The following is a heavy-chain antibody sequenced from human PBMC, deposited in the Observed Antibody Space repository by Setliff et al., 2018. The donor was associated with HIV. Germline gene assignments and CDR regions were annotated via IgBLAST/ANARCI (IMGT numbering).Heavy chain of an antibody. CDR3: ARHGGRYFDF. J-gene: IGHJ4*02. CDR1: GGSLTGYY. Sequence: SETLSLTCAVYGGSLTGYYWSWIRQPPGMGLEWIGEIHHGGATKYNPSVKSRVTISVDTSKNQFSLQLSSVTAADTAVYICARHGGRYFDFWGPGTLVTVS. CDR2: IHHGGAT. D-gene: IGHD2-15*01. V-gene: IGHV4-34*01.